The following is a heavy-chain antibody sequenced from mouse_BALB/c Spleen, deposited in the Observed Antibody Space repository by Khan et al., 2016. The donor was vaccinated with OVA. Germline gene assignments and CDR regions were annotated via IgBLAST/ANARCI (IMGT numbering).Heavy chain of an antibody. J-gene: IGHJ3*01. CDR1: GYASTNYQ. CDR3: TRGGYGGFAY. V-gene: IGHV1S81*02. Sequence: QVQLQQSGAELVKPGASVKLSCKASGYASTNYQMYWVKQRPGQGLEWIGEINPSNGGTNFNEKFKSKATLTVDKSSSTAYMQLSSLTSEDSAVYYCTRGGYGGFAYWGQGTLVTVSA. CDR2: INPSNGGT. D-gene: IGHD3-1*01.